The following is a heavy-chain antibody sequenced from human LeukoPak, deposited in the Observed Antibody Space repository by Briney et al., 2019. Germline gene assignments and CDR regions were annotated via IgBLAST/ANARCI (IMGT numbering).Heavy chain of an antibody. CDR3: ARSRIGGQFDF. J-gene: IGHJ4*02. D-gene: IGHD3-10*01. CDR1: GYIFNGYY. CDR2: INPNSGGT. V-gene: IGHV1-2*02. Sequence: ASVKVSCKASGYIFNGYYMHWVRQAPGQGLEGMGWINPNSGGTNFAQKFQGRVTMTRDTSISTAYMDLSRLRSDDTAVYYCARSRIGGQFDFWGQGTLVIVSS.